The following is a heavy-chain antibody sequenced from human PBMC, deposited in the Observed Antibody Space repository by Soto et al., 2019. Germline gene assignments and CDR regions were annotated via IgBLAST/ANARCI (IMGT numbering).Heavy chain of an antibody. J-gene: IGHJ4*02. CDR2: IKSKTDGGTT. CDR1: GFTFSNAW. V-gene: IGHV3-15*01. D-gene: IGHD1-7*01. Sequence: PGGSLRLSCAASGFTFSNAWMSWVRQAPGKGLEWVGRIKSKTDGGTTDYAAPVKGRFTISRDDSKNTLYLQMNSLKTEDTAVYYCTTDLLYNWNYVVDYWGQGTLVTVSS. CDR3: TTDLLYNWNYVVDY.